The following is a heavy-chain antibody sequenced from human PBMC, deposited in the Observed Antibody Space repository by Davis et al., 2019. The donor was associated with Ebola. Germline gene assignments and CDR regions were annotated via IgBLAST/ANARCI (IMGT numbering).Heavy chain of an antibody. J-gene: IGHJ4*02. Sequence: GESLKISCAASGFTFSSYSMNWVRQAPGKGLEWVSSISSSSSYIYYADSVKGRFTISRDNAKNSLYLQMNSLRAEDTAVYYCARSRATSYWGQGTLVTVSS. V-gene: IGHV3-21*01. CDR1: GFTFSSYS. D-gene: IGHD5-12*01. CDR3: ARSRATSY. CDR2: ISSSSSYI.